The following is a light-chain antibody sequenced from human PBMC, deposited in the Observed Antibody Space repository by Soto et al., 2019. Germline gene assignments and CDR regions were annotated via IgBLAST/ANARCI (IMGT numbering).Light chain of an antibody. CDR2: DAS. Sequence: EIVLTQSPATLSLPRGERATLSCRASQSVSSYLAWYQQKPGQTPRLLIYDASNRATGIPARFSGSGSGTDFTLTTSSLQPEEFAVYYCQQRSDWPPLTFGEGTKVEIK. J-gene: IGKJ4*01. CDR3: QQRSDWPPLT. CDR1: QSVSSY. V-gene: IGKV3-11*01.